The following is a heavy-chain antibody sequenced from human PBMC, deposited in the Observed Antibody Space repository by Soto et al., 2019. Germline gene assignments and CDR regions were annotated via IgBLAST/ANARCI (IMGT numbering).Heavy chain of an antibody. D-gene: IGHD5-12*01. J-gene: IGHJ6*02. CDR2: TRNKANSYTT. CDR3: ARGGRSGYDFSIYGMDV. CDR1: GFTFSDHY. Sequence: GGSLRLSCAASGFTFSDHYMDWIRQAPGKGLEWVGRTRNKANSYTTEYAASVKGRFTISRDDSKNSLYLQMNSLKTEDTAVYYCARGGRSGYDFSIYGMDVWGQGTTVTVS. V-gene: IGHV3-72*01.